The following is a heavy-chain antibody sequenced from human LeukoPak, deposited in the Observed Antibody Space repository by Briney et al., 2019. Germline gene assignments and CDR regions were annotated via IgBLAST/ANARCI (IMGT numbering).Heavy chain of an antibody. J-gene: IGHJ5*02. CDR2: ISSSSSTI. Sequence: PGGSLRLSCAASGFTFSSYSMNWVRQAPGKGLEWVSDISSSSSTIYYADSVKGRFTISRDNAKNSLYLQMNSLRAEDTAVYYCARDGGGTYYDFWSGYPNWFDPWGQGTLVTVSS. D-gene: IGHD3-3*01. V-gene: IGHV3-48*01. CDR1: GFTFSSYS. CDR3: ARDGGGTYYDFWSGYPNWFDP.